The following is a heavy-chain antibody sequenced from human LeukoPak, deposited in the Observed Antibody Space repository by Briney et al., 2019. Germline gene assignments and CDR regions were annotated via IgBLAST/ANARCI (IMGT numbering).Heavy chain of an antibody. J-gene: IGHJ4*02. V-gene: IGHV3-30-3*01. CDR1: GFTFSSYA. CDR3: ARSSGYYLNYFDY. D-gene: IGHD3-22*01. Sequence: PGGSLRLSCAASGFTFSSYAMHWVRQAPGKGLEWVAVISYDGSNKYYADSVKGRFTISRDNSKNTLYLQMNGLRAEDTAVYYCARSSGYYLNYFDYWGQGTLVTVSS. CDR2: ISYDGSNK.